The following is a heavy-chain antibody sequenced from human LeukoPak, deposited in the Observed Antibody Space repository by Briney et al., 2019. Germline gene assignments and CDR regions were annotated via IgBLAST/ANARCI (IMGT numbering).Heavy chain of an antibody. CDR2: ISGSGGST. Sequence: GGSLRLSCEASGFTVSSNFMSWVRQAPGKGLEWVSAISGSGGSTYYADSVKGRFTISRDNSKNTLYLQMNSLRAEDTAVYYCAREVRRGSDYFDYWGQGTLVTVSS. V-gene: IGHV3-23*01. J-gene: IGHJ4*02. CDR1: GFTVSSNF. D-gene: IGHD6-19*01. CDR3: AREVRRGSDYFDY.